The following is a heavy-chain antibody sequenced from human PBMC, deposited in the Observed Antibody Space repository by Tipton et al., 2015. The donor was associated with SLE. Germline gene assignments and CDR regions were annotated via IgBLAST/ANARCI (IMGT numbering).Heavy chain of an antibody. CDR1: GGSINSDGYY. J-gene: IGHJ3*02. CDR3: ARLNTVTIRDAFDI. CDR2: NS. D-gene: IGHD4-17*01. V-gene: IGHV4-31*03. Sequence: TLSLTCTVSGGSINSDGYYWTWIRPHPGKGLEWIGYNSHNNPSLKSRVSISVDTSKNQFSLKLSSVTAADTALYYCARLNTVTIRDAFDIWGQGTLVTVSS.